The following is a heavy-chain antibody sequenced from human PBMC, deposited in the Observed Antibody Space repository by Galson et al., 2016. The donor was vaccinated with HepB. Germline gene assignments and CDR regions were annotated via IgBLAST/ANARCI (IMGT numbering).Heavy chain of an antibody. CDR3: AAYDTGHFDY. J-gene: IGHJ4*02. CDR1: GFTFRSYG. V-gene: IGHV3-33*01. Sequence: SLRLSCAASGFTFRSYGMHWVRQAPGKGLEWVAVIWYDGSNKYYGDSAKGRFTISRDNSKNTLYLQMNSLGPEDTAVYYCAAYDTGHFDYWGQGTVVTVSS. CDR2: IWYDGSNK. D-gene: IGHD3-9*01.